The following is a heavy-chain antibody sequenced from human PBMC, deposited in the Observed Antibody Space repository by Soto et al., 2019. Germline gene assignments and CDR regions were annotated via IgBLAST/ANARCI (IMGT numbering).Heavy chain of an antibody. Sequence: EVQLVQSGAEVKKPGESLRLSCKGSGYRFISYWISWVRQRPGKGLEWVGRIDPSDSYTVYSPSFQGHVTISSDMSVSTAYLQWSSLQASDTAMYFCVRHGNGTPYYFDYWGRGTLVPVSS. D-gene: IGHD1-1*01. V-gene: IGHV5-10-1*03. CDR3: VRHGNGTPYYFDY. J-gene: IGHJ4*02. CDR1: GYRFISYW. CDR2: IDPSDSYT.